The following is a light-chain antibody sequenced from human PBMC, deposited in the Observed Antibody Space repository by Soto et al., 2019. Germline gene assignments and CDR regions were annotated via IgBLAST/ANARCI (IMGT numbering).Light chain of an antibody. Sequence: QSALTQPASVSGSPGQSITISCTGTSSDVGGYNYVSWYQQHPGKAPKLMIYEVSNRTSGVSNRFSGSKSGNTASLTISGLQAEDEADYDCSSYTSSSTRVFGTGTKVTVL. J-gene: IGLJ1*01. CDR2: EVS. CDR3: SSYTSSSTRV. V-gene: IGLV2-14*01. CDR1: SSDVGGYNY.